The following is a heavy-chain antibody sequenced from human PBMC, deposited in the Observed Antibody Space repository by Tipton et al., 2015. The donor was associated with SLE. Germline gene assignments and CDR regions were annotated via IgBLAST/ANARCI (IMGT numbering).Heavy chain of an antibody. CDR1: GYTFTDYY. Sequence: QVQLVQSGPEVKKPGASVRVSCKSSGYTFTDYYMHWVRQAPGQGLEWMGRIIPIFGAANYAHNFQDRVTITAGESTSTACMELSSLRSEDTAGYYCARGDVGYRYWGQGTLVTVSS. V-gene: IGHV1-69*01. CDR2: IIPIFGAA. CDR3: ARGDVGYRY. J-gene: IGHJ4*02. D-gene: IGHD5-18*01.